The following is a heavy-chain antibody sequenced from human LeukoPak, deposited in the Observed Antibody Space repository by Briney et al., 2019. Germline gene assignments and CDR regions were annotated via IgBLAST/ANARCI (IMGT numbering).Heavy chain of an antibody. CDR1: GGSISSYY. CDR3: ARHFGYSGSYGFTAFDI. V-gene: IGHV4-59*08. D-gene: IGHD1-26*01. J-gene: IGHJ3*02. CDR2: IYYSGST. Sequence: PSETLSLTCTVSGGSISSYYWSWIRQPPGKGLEWIGSIYYSGSTNYNPSLKSRVTISVDTSKNQFSLKLSSVTAADTAVYYCARHFGYSGSYGFTAFDIWGQGTMVTVSS.